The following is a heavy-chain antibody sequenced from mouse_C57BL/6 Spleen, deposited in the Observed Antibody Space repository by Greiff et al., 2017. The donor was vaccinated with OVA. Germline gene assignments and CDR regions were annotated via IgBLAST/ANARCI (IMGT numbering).Heavy chain of an antibody. Sequence: VQLKESGPELVKPGASVKISCKASGYSFTGYYMNWVKQSPEKSLEWIGEINPSTGGTTYNQKFKAKATLTVDKSSSTAYMQLKSLTSEDSAVYYCARGNGYFDYWGQGTTLTVSS. V-gene: IGHV1-42*01. CDR3: ARGNGYFDY. J-gene: IGHJ2*01. D-gene: IGHD2-1*01. CDR1: GYSFTGYY. CDR2: INPSTGGT.